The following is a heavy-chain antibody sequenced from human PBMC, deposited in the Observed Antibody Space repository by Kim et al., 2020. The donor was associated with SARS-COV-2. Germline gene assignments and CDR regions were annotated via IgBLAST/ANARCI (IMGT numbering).Heavy chain of an antibody. CDR2: IYYSGST. J-gene: IGHJ2*01. CDR3: ARDVGQQLSNWYFDL. CDR1: GGSVSSGSYY. V-gene: IGHV4-61*01. Sequence: SETLSLTCTVSGGSVSSGSYYWSWIRQPPGKGLEWIGYIYYSGSTNYNPSLKSRVTISVDTSKNQFSLKLSSVTAADTAVYYCARDVGQQLSNWYFDLWGRGTLVTVSS. D-gene: IGHD6-13*01.